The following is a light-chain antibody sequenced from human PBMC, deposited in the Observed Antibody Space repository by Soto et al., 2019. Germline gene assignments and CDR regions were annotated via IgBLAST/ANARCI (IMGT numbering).Light chain of an antibody. CDR3: QHRYNWPLT. CDR1: QDINTY. CDR2: DAS. J-gene: IGKJ4*01. Sequence: EVVLTQSPATLSLSPGEKATLSCRASQDINTYLGWYQQKPGKPPRLLIYDASNMDSGIPARFSGSGSGTDFTLTINSLEPEDFAIYYCQHRYNWPLTFGAGTKVEIK. V-gene: IGKV3-11*01.